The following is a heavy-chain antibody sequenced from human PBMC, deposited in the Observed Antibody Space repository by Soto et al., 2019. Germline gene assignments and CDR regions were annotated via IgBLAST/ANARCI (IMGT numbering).Heavy chain of an antibody. CDR2: IIPIFGTA. CDR1: GGTFSRHA. D-gene: IGHD3-22*01. CDR3: ARGWGYDSNDYYYAY. V-gene: IGHV1-69*01. J-gene: IGHJ4*02. Sequence: QVQLVQSGAEVRKPGSSVKVSCKASGGTFSRHAISWVRQAPGQGLEWMGGIIPIFGTANHAQKFQGRVTIIADEFPSQVYMGLSSLGSEDTAMYYCARGWGYDSNDYYYAYWGQGTLVIVSS.